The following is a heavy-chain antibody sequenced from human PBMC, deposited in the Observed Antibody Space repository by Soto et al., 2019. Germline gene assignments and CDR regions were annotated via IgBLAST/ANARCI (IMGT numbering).Heavy chain of an antibody. D-gene: IGHD6-13*01. CDR1: GGSMSGSF. V-gene: IGHV4-59*01. CDR3: ARGAGYSSSWPFDP. J-gene: IGHJ5*02. Sequence: SETLSLTCTVSGGSMSGSFGSWIRQPPGKGLEGIGDIYYSGNTDYNPSLKSRVTISVDTSKNQFSLKLNSVTAADTAVYYCARGAGYSSSWPFDPWGQGTLVTVSS. CDR2: IYYSGNT.